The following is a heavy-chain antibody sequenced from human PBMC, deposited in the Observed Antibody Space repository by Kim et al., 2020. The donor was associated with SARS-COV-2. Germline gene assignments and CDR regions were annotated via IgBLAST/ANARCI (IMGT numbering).Heavy chain of an antibody. V-gene: IGHV3-64D*09. J-gene: IGHJ4*02. CDR2: ISGHGDST. D-gene: IGHD3-3*01. Sequence: GGSLRLSCSASGFTFSNYPMHWVRQAPGKGLEYVSAISGHGDSTYYADSLKGRFTISRDNSRNTLYLQMSSLRAEDTAVYYCVPGLRGYYDSLSYFDYWGQGTLVTVSS. CDR1: GFTFSNYP. CDR3: VPGLRGYYDSLSYFDY.